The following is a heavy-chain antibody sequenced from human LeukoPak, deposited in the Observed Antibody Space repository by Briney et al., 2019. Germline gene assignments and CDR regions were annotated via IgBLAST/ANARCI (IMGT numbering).Heavy chain of an antibody. CDR1: GFTFSSYA. D-gene: IGHD3-16*01. CDR3: AKSPGAKLGDPDRGFDY. V-gene: IGHV3-23*01. Sequence: PGGSLRLSCAASGFTFSSYAMSWVRQAPGKGLEWVSAISGSGGSTYYADSVKGRFTISRDNSKNTLYLQMNSLRAEDTAVYYCAKSPGAKLGDPDRGFDYWGQGTLVTVSS. J-gene: IGHJ4*02. CDR2: ISGSGGST.